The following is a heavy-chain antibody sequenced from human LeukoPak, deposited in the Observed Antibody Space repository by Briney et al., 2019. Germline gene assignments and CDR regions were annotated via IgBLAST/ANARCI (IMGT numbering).Heavy chain of an antibody. Sequence: GGSLRLSCTASGFTFSNYWIHWVRQPPGKGLVWVSRINNDGGGTICADSVRGRFTISRDNAKNTLYLQMNSLGAEDTAVYYCARGGYNHAFDIWGQGTMVTVSS. D-gene: IGHD5-24*01. V-gene: IGHV3-74*01. CDR3: ARGGYNHAFDI. CDR2: INNDGGGT. J-gene: IGHJ3*02. CDR1: GFTFSNYW.